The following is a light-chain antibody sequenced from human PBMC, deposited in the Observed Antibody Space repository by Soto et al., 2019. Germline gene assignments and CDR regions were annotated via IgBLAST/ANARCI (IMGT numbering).Light chain of an antibody. CDR2: DVT. CDR1: NSDGVGYNN. CDR3: CSYTTSNTRQIV. J-gene: IGLJ1*01. V-gene: IGLV2-14*01. Sequence: QSVLTQPAPVSASPGQSTTISCTGNNSDGVGYNNVSWYQQQPGKAPKFMIYDVTNRPSGVSNRFSGSKSGNTASLTISGLQAEDEADYYCCSYTTSNTRQIVFGTGTKVTVL.